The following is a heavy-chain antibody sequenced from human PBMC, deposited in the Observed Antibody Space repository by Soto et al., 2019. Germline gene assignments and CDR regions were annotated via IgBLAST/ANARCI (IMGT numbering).Heavy chain of an antibody. Sequence: SETLSLTCTVSGCSISSYYWSWIRQPPGKGLEWIGYIYYSGSTNYNPSLKSRVTISVDTSKNQFSLKLSSVTAADTAVYYCAAYYGPYYFDYWGQGTLVTVSS. CDR3: AAYYGPYYFDY. CDR2: IYYSGST. V-gene: IGHV4-59*01. CDR1: GCSISSYY. J-gene: IGHJ4*02. D-gene: IGHD3-22*01.